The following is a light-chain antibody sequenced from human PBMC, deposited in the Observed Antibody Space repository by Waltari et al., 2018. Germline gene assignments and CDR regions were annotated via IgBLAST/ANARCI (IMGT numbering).Light chain of an antibody. CDR2: MAS. Sequence: DIQMTQSPSTLSASVGDRGTISCRASQSVGTCLAWYQQKPGKAPKLLIYMASSLESGGPSRFSGSGSGTEFTLTISSLQPDDFATYSCQQYSSFSTFGQGTKVDI. CDR1: QSVGTC. V-gene: IGKV1-5*03. CDR3: QQYSSFST. J-gene: IGKJ2*01.